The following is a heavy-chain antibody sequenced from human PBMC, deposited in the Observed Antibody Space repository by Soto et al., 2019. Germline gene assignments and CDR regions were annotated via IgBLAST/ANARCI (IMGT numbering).Heavy chain of an antibody. V-gene: IGHV3-21*01. CDR2: MSSSSSYR. CDR1: GFTFSGYI. CDR3: AREYCSGGSCFDY. Sequence: GGSLRLSCAASGFTFSGYIMNWVRQAPGKGLQWVSSMSSSSSYRYYADSVKGRFTISRDNAKNSLYLQMNSLRAEDTAVYYCAREYCSGGSCFDYWGQGTLVTVSS. J-gene: IGHJ4*02. D-gene: IGHD2-15*01.